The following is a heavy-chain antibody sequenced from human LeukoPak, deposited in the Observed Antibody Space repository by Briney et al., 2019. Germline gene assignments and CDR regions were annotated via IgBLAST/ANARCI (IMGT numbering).Heavy chain of an antibody. J-gene: IGHJ3*02. D-gene: IGHD4-17*01. CDR1: GFTFSSYS. Sequence: GGSLRLSCAASGFTFSSYSMNWVRQAPGKGLEWVSSISSSSNFIYYADSVKGRFTISRDNAKNSPYLQMNSLRAEDTAVYYCARAISDYDASDIWGQGTMVTVSS. CDR2: ISSSSNFI. CDR3: ARAISDYDASDI. V-gene: IGHV3-21*01.